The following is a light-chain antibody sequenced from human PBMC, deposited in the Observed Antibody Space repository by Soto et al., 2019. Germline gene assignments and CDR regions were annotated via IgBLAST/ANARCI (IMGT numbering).Light chain of an antibody. CDR1: QSVSSS. V-gene: IGKV3-15*01. Sequence: EIVMPQSPATLSVSPGERATLSCRASQSVSSSLAWYQQKPGQAHRLLIYRASIRATGIPARFSGSGSGTEFTLTISSLQSEDFAVYYCQQYNNWPPRYTFGQGTKLEIK. J-gene: IGKJ2*01. CDR3: QQYNNWPPRYT. CDR2: RAS.